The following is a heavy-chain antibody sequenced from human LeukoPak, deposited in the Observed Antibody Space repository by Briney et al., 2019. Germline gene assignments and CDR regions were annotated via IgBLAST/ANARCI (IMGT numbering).Heavy chain of an antibody. Sequence: GGSLRLSCAASRFTFNSYAMSWVRQAPGKGLEWVSVIGGSNGTTFYVGSVKGRFTISRDNSKDTLYLQMNSLRAEDTAVYYCARNENSGWGYFDYWGQGTLVTVSS. CDR3: ARNENSGWGYFDY. D-gene: IGHD5-12*01. CDR1: RFTFNSYA. CDR2: IGGSNGTT. V-gene: IGHV3-23*01. J-gene: IGHJ4*02.